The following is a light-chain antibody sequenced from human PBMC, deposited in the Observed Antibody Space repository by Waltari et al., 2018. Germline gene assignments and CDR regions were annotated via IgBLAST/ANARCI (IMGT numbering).Light chain of an antibody. V-gene: IGKV1-33*01. CDR2: DAS. Sequence: DIQMTQSLSSLSASVGDRVTITCQASHDITNFLNWYQQKPGKATKLLIYDASNLETGVPLRFSGSGSGTHFTLTITSLQPEDIATYYCQQYDHVPYTFGQGTRVEIK. CDR3: QQYDHVPYT. CDR1: HDITNF. J-gene: IGKJ2*01.